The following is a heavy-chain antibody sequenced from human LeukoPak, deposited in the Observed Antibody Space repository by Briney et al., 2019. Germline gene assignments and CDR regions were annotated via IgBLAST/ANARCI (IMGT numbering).Heavy chain of an antibody. V-gene: IGHV4-4*07. CDR2: MYSSGRA. CDR3: ARRSFPYYAMDV. Sequence: PSETLSLTCTVSGGSISGYYWSWIRQPAGKGLEWIGRMYSSGRASYNPSLKSRVTMSVDTSKNQFSLKLSSVAAADTAVYFCARRSFPYYAMDVWGQGTTVTVSS. CDR1: GGSISGYY. J-gene: IGHJ6*02.